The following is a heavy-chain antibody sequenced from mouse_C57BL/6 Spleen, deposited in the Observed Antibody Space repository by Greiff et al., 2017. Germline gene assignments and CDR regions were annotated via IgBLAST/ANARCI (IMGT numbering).Heavy chain of an antibody. CDR2: IDPSDSYT. CDR1: GYTFTSYW. V-gene: IGHV1-50*01. CDR3: ALYYYGSSPAWFAY. J-gene: IGHJ3*01. Sequence: QLQQPGAELVKPGASVKLSCKASGYTFTSYWMQWVKQRPGQGLEWIGEIDPSDSYTNYNQKFKGQATLTVDTSSSTAYMQLSSLTSEDSAVYYCALYYYGSSPAWFAYWGQGTLVTVSA. D-gene: IGHD1-1*01.